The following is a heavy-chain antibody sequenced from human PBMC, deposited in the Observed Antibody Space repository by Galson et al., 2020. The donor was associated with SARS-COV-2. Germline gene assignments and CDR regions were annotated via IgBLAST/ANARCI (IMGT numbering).Heavy chain of an antibody. CDR1: GFTFSNYS. D-gene: IGHD1-1*01. CDR3: ARDRDMYNWNVVPDY. CDR2: IWYDGSNK. Sequence: GGSLRLSCAASGFTFSNYSMHWVRQAPGKGLEWVAIIWYDGSNKYYADSVKGRFTISRDNSKNTLYLQMNSLRAEDTAVYYCARDRDMYNWNVVPDYWGQGALVTVSS. J-gene: IGHJ4*02. V-gene: IGHV3-33*01.